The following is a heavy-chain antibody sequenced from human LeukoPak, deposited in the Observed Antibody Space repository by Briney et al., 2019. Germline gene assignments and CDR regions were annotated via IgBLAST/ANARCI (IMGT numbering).Heavy chain of an antibody. CDR3: ARVGFPTYYYYMDV. CDR2: INTNTGNP. CDR1: GYTFISYA. V-gene: IGHV7-4-1*02. Sequence: GASVKVSCKASGYTFISYAMNWVRQAPGQGLEWMGWINTNTGNPTYAQGFTGRFVFSLDTSVSTAYLQISSLKAEDTAMYYCARVGFPTYYYYMDVWGKGTTVTVSS. D-gene: IGHD3-10*01. J-gene: IGHJ6*03.